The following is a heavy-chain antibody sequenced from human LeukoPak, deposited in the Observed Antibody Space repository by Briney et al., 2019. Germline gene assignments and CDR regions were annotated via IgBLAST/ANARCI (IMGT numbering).Heavy chain of an antibody. CDR2: IKQDGSEK. Sequence: PGGSLRLSCAASGFTFSRSWMSWLRQAPGEGLQWVANIKQDGSEKYYVDSVEGRFTISRDNAKNSLFLQMNSLRAEDTAVYYCASSKVMDYGPHTWALDIWGQGTLVTVSS. D-gene: IGHD4-17*01. J-gene: IGHJ3*02. V-gene: IGHV3-7*01. CDR1: GFTFSRSW. CDR3: ASSKVMDYGPHTWALDI.